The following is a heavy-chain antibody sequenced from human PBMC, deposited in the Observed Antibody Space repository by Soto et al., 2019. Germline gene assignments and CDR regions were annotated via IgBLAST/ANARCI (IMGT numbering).Heavy chain of an antibody. Sequence: QVQLVQSGAEVKKPGSSVKVSCKASVGTFSSYAISWVRQAPGQGLEWMGGIIPIFGTANYAQKFQGRVTITADESTSKAYRGLRGLICGDTGVYYCAREVGGGNDYWGQGTLVTVSS. CDR2: IIPIFGTA. CDR3: AREVGGGNDY. CDR1: VGTFSSYA. D-gene: IGHD1-26*01. J-gene: IGHJ4*02. V-gene: IGHV1-69*01.